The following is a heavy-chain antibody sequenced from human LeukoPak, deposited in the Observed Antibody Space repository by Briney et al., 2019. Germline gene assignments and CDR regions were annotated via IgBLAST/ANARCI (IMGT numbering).Heavy chain of an antibody. V-gene: IGHV3-9*01. J-gene: IGHJ4*02. CDR3: AKDRFFYDSGSKAN. CDR2: ISWNSGII. CDR1: GFTFSSYA. D-gene: IGHD3-22*01. Sequence: GGSLRLSCAATGFTFSSYAMSWVRQAPGKGLEWVSSISWNSGIIDYADSVKGRFTISRDNAKNSLYLQMNSLRVEDTAFYYCAKDRFFYDSGSKANWGQGTLVTVSS.